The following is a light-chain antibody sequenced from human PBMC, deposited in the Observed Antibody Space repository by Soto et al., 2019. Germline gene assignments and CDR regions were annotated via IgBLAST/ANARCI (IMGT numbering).Light chain of an antibody. CDR3: QQFNSYPIT. V-gene: IGKV1-13*02. CDR2: DVS. Sequence: AIQVTQSPSSLSASVGDRVTMTCRASQDIRGALAWYQQKSGKPPNLLIYDVSTLAGGVPSRFSGSGSGTEFTLTISSLQPEDFGTYYCQQFNSYPITFGHGTRLEIK. J-gene: IGKJ5*01. CDR1: QDIRGA.